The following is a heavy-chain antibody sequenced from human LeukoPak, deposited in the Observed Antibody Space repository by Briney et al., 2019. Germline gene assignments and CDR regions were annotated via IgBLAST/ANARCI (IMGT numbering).Heavy chain of an antibody. J-gene: IGHJ4*02. CDR1: GYTFTGYY. V-gene: IGHV1-2*02. CDR3: ARESYDSSGYYPYVDY. CDR2: INPNSGGT. D-gene: IGHD3-22*01. Sequence: ASVKVSRKASGYTFTGYYMHWVRQAPGQGLEWMGWINPNSGGTNYAQKFQGRVTMTRETSISTAYMELSRLRSDDTAVYYCARESYDSSGYYPYVDYWGQGTLVTVSS.